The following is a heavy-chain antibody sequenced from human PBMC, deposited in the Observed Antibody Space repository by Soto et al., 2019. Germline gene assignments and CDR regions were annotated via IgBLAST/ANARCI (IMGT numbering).Heavy chain of an antibody. CDR1: GGSISSYY. J-gene: IGHJ6*02. V-gene: IGHV4-30-4*01. CDR2: IYYSGST. D-gene: IGHD2-2*01. CDR3: ARDRGYCISTSCATYYYGMDV. Sequence: ASETLSLTCTVSGGSISSYYWSWIRQPPGKGLEWIGYIYYSGSTYYNPSLKSRVTISVDTSKNQFSLKLSSVTAADTAVYYCARDRGYCISTSCATYYYGMDVWGQGTTVTVSS.